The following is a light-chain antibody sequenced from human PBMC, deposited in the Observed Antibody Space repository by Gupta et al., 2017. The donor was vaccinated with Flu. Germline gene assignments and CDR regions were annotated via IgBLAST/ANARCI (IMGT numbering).Light chain of an antibody. CDR3: QVWDSGSPYV. CDR2: DDR. V-gene: IGLV3-21*02. J-gene: IGLJ1*01. CDR1: NIGSKS. Sequence: APSVSVAPGQTARITCGGNNIGSKSVQWYQQKPGQAPVLVVFDDRDRPSGIPVRFSGSNSGNTATLTISRVEVGDEADYYCQVWDSGSPYVFGTGTKVTV.